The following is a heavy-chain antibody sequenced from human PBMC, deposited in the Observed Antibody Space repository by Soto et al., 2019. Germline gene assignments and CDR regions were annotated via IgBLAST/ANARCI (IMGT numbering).Heavy chain of an antibody. Sequence: PSQTLPLTCSISGDSVSSNVVAWNWIRQSPSRGLEWLGRTYYRSKWSNDYALSVRSRITINPDTYKNHFSLQLNSVTPEDTAVYYCARGKYSSFDIWGQGTTVTVS. V-gene: IGHV6-1*01. D-gene: IGHD6-13*01. J-gene: IGHJ3*02. CDR3: ARGKYSSFDI. CDR1: GDSVSSNVVA. CDR2: TYYRSKWSN.